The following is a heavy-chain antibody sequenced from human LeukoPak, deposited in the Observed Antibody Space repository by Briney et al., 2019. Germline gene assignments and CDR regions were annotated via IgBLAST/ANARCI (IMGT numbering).Heavy chain of an antibody. CDR1: GYSISSGYY. V-gene: IGHV4-38-2*02. J-gene: IGHJ4*02. CDR2: IYHSGST. Sequence: SETLSLTCTVSGYSISSGYYWGWIRQPPGKGLEWIGSIYHSGSTYYNPSLKSRVTISVDTSKSHFSLKLSSVTAADTAVYYCARVDWTTDYWGQGILVTVSS. D-gene: IGHD3-9*01. CDR3: ARVDWTTDY.